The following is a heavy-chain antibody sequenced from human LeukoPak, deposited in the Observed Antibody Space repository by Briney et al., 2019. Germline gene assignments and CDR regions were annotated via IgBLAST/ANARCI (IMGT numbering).Heavy chain of an antibody. CDR3: ARDQEALDY. CDR2: IYPRDGST. CDR1: GYSFTSNY. J-gene: IGHJ4*02. V-gene: IGHV1-46*01. Sequence: ASVTVSCKPSGYSFTSNYIHWVRQAPGQGLEWMGMIYPRDGSTSYAQKFQGRVTVTRETSTSTVPMELSGLRSEDTAVYYGARDQEALDYGGQGTVVTVSS.